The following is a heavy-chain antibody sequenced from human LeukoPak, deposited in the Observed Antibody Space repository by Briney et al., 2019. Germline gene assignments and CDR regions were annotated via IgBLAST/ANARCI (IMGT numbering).Heavy chain of an antibody. D-gene: IGHD5-12*01. CDR2: ISGSGVST. J-gene: IGHJ6*04. V-gene: IGHV3-23*01. CDR1: GFTFSSYG. Sequence: PGGSLRLSCAASGFTFSSYGMSWVRQAPGKGLEWVSGISGSGVSTYYADSERGRFTISRDSSKNTLYLQMNSLRDEDTAVYYCAKWNGGYDNYYYGMDVWGKGTTVTVSS. CDR3: AKWNGGYDNYYYGMDV.